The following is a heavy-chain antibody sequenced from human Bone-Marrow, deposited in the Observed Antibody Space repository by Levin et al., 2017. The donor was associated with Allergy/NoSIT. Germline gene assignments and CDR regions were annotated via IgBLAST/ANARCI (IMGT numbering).Heavy chain of an antibody. J-gene: IGHJ6*02. CDR1: GFTFSSYA. V-gene: IGHV3-30*04. Sequence: GGSLRLSCAASGFTFSSYAMHWVRQAPGKGLEWVAVISYDGSNKYYADSVKGRFTISRDNSKNTLYLQMNSLRAEDTAVYYCARDRYHWNSNWYYYYGMDVWGQGTTVTVSS. CDR2: ISYDGSNK. D-gene: IGHD1-7*01. CDR3: ARDRYHWNSNWYYYYGMDV.